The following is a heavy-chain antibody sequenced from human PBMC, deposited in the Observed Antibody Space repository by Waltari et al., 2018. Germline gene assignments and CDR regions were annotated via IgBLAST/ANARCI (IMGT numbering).Heavy chain of an antibody. CDR2: IYYSGST. V-gene: IGHV4-59*01. CDR3: ARVLSSGFYYYYMDV. J-gene: IGHJ6*03. D-gene: IGHD3-22*01. CDR1: GGSISSYC. Sequence: QVQLQESGPGLVKPSETLSLTCTVPGGSISSYCWSWIRQPPGKGLEWIGYIYYSGSTNYNPSLKSRVTISVDTSKNQFSLKLSSVTAADTAVYYCARVLSSGFYYYYMDVWGKGTTVTVSS.